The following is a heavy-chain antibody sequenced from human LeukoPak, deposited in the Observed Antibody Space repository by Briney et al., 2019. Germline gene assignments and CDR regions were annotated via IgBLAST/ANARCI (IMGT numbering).Heavy chain of an antibody. D-gene: IGHD1-26*01. V-gene: IGHV3-21*01. CDR3: AREEEQGAFDI. Sequence: GGSLRLSCAASGFTFSSYSMNWVRQAPGKGLEWVSSISSSSSYIYYADSVKGRFTISRDNAKNSLYLQMNSLRAEDTAVYYCAREEEQGAFDIWGLGTMVTVSS. J-gene: IGHJ3*02. CDR2: ISSSSSYI. CDR1: GFTFSSYS.